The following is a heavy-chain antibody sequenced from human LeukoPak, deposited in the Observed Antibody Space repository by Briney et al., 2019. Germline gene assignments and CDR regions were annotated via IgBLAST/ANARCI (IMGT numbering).Heavy chain of an antibody. CDR3: ARRRITMIVVAPRFDP. Sequence: SETLSLTCAVYGGSFSGYYWSWIRQPPGKGLEWIGEINHSGSTNYNPSLKSRVTISVDTSKNQFSLKLSSVTAADTAVYYCARRRITMIVVAPRFDPWGQGTLVTVSS. J-gene: IGHJ5*02. V-gene: IGHV4-34*01. CDR2: INHSGST. D-gene: IGHD3-22*01. CDR1: GGSFSGYY.